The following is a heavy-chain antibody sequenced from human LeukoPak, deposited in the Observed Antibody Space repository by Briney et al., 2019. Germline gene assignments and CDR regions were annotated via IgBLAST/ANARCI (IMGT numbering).Heavy chain of an antibody. CDR2: IYYSGST. Sequence: SETLSLTCTVSRGSISSYYWSWIRQPPGKGLEWIGYIYYSGSTNYNPSLKSRVTISVDTSKNQFSLKLSSVTAADTAVYYCARHGSSWYEKDYFDYWGQGTLVTVSS. CDR1: RGSISSYY. CDR3: ARHGSSWYEKDYFDY. J-gene: IGHJ4*02. D-gene: IGHD6-13*01. V-gene: IGHV4-59*08.